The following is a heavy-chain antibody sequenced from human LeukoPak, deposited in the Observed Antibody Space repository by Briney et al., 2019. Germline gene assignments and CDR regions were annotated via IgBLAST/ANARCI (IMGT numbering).Heavy chain of an antibody. V-gene: IGHV3-21*01. CDR3: ARGAEYYYDSSGYFPFDY. D-gene: IGHD3-22*01. CDR1: GFTFSSYS. Sequence: GGSLRLSCAASGFTFSSYSMNWVRQAPGKELEWVSSITSGGHIYYADSVKGRFTISRDNAKNSLYLQMNSLRAEDTAIYYCARGAEYYYDSSGYFPFDYWGQGSLVTVSS. J-gene: IGHJ4*02. CDR2: ITSGGHI.